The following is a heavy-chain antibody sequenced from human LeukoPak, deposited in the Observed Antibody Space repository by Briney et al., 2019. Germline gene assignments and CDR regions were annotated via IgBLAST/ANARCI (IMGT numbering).Heavy chain of an antibody. CDR3: ARREWGQQLDYFDY. Sequence: PSETLSLTCTVSGGSISSSSYYWGWIRQPPGKGLEWIGSIYYSGSTYYNPSLKSRVTISVDTSKNQFSLKLSSVTAADTAVYYCARREWGQQLDYFDYWGQGTLVTVSS. CDR1: GGSISSSSYY. V-gene: IGHV4-39*01. CDR2: IYYSGST. J-gene: IGHJ4*02. D-gene: IGHD6-13*01.